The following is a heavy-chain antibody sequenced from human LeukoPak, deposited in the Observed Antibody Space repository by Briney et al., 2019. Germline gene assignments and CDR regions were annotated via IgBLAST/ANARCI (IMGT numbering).Heavy chain of an antibody. CDR3: AKNSGWYNWFDP. CDR2: IRYDGSNK. V-gene: IGHV3-30*02. J-gene: IGHJ5*02. D-gene: IGHD6-19*01. CDR1: GFTLSSYG. Sequence: GGSLRLSCAASGFTLSSYGMHWVRQAPGKGLEWVAFIRYDGSNKYYADSVKGRFTISRDNSKNTLYLQMNSLRAEDTAVYYCAKNSGWYNWFDPWGQGTLVTVSS.